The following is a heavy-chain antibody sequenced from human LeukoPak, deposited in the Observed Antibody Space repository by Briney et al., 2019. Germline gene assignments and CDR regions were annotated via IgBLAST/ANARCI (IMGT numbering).Heavy chain of an antibody. V-gene: IGHV1-2*02. CDR1: GYTFTRYY. J-gene: IGHJ6*03. CDR2: INPNSCGT. Sequence: ASVKVSCKASGYTFTRYYMHWVRQAPGQGLEWMGWINPNSCGTNYTQKFQGRVTMTRDTSISTAYMELSRLRADDTAVYYCARVGNSHYYMDVWGKGTTVTVSS. CDR3: ARVGNSHYYMDV. D-gene: IGHD1-7*01.